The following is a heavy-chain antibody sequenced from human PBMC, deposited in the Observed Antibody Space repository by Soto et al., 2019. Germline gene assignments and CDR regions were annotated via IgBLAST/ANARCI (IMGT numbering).Heavy chain of an antibody. CDR3: FRDVGD. V-gene: IGHV1-46*03. CDR2: INSSGDRT. Sequence: QVQLVQSGAEVKKPGASVKVSCKVSGNIFTSQYLHWVRQAPGQGLEWMAMINSSGDRTTYAQMFQGRVSMTRDPSTRTVHMELSSLRFEDTAVYYCFRDVGDWGQGTLVTVSS. J-gene: IGHJ4*02. CDR1: GNIFTSQY. D-gene: IGHD3-3*01.